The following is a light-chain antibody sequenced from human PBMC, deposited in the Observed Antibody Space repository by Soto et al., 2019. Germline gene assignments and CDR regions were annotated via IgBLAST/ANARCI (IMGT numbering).Light chain of an antibody. CDR2: GAS. J-gene: IGKJ1*01. CDR3: QQYGRSPWT. Sequence: EIVLTQSPGILSLSPGERASLSCGASQSISSSFLAWYQQKPGQAPRLLIYGASSRATGIPDRFSGTGSETDFTLTISRLEPEDFAVYYCQQYGRSPWTFGQGTKVDIK. V-gene: IGKV3-20*01. CDR1: QSISSSF.